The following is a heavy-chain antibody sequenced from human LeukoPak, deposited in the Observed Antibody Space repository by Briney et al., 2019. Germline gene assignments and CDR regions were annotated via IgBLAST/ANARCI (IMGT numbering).Heavy chain of an antibody. D-gene: IGHD1-14*01. CDR1: GGSFSGYY. V-gene: IGHV4-34*01. J-gene: IGHJ5*02. CDR3: ARGDRYNWFDP. Sequence: SETLSLTCAVYGGSFSGYYWSWIRQPPGKGLEWIGEINHSGSTNYNPSLKSRVTISVDTSKNQFSLKLSSVTAADTAVYYCARGDRYNWFDPWGQGTLVTVFS. CDR2: INHSGST.